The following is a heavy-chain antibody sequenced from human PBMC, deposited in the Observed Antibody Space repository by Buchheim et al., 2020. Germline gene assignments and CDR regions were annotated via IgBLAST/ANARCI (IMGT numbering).Heavy chain of an antibody. V-gene: IGHV5-10-1*03. CDR2: IDPSDSYT. CDR3: ARHFFGKQWLPDSNWFDP. D-gene: IGHD6-19*01. CDR1: GYSFTSYW. Sequence: EVQLVQSGAEVKKPGESLRISCKGSGYSFTSYWISWVRQMPGKGLEWMGRIDPSDSYTNYSPSFQAHVTISADKSISTAYPQWSSLKASDTAMYYCARHFFGKQWLPDSNWFDPWGQGTL. J-gene: IGHJ5*02.